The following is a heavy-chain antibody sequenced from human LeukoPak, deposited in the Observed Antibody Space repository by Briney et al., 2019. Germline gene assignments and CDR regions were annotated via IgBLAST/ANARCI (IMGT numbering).Heavy chain of an antibody. CDR3: ASQIIAAAGGVY. J-gene: IGHJ4*02. Sequence: PGGSLRLSCAASGFTFSSYAIHWVRQAPGKGLEGVAVISYDGSNKYYADSVKGRFTISRDNSKNTLYLQMNSLRAEDTAVYYCASQIIAAAGGVYWGQGTLVTVSS. CDR1: GFTFSSYA. D-gene: IGHD6-13*01. CDR2: ISYDGSNK. V-gene: IGHV3-30*03.